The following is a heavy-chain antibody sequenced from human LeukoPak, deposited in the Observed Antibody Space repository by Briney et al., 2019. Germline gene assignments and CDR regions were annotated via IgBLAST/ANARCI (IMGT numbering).Heavy chain of an antibody. CDR3: ARNLWFGESSDAFYI. Sequence: SETLSLTCTVSGGSISSYYWSWLRQPPGKGLEWIGYIYYSGNTNYNPSLKSRVSISVDKSKNQFSLKLSSVTAADTAVYYCARNLWFGESSDAFYIWGQGTMVTVSS. J-gene: IGHJ3*02. D-gene: IGHD3-10*01. CDR2: IYYSGNT. V-gene: IGHV4-59*01. CDR1: GGSISSYY.